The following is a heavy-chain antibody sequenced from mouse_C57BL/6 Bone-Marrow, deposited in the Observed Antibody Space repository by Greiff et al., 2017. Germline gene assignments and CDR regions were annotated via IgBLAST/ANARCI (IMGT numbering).Heavy chain of an antibody. Sequence: QVQLQQPGAELVMPGASVKLSCKASGYPFTSYWMHWVKQRPGQGLEWIGEIDPSDSYTNYNQKFKGKSTLTVDKSSRTAYMQLSRLTSEDSAVYYCARGDYYYGSSPYAMDYWGQGTSVTVSS. CDR3: ARGDYYYGSSPYAMDY. CDR2: IDPSDSYT. J-gene: IGHJ4*01. D-gene: IGHD1-1*01. CDR1: GYPFTSYW. V-gene: IGHV1-69*01.